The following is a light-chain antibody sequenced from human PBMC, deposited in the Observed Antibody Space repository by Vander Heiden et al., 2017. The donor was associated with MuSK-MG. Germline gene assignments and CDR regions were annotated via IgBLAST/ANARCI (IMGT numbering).Light chain of an antibody. CDR2: AAS. J-gene: IGKJ5*01. Sequence: DIQMTQSPSSLSASVGDRVTITCRASQSISSYLNWYQQKPGKAPKLLICAASSLQSGVPSRFSGSGSGTDFTLTISSLQPEDFATYYCQQSYSTSITFGQGTRLEIK. CDR3: QQSYSTSIT. CDR1: QSISSY. V-gene: IGKV1-39*01.